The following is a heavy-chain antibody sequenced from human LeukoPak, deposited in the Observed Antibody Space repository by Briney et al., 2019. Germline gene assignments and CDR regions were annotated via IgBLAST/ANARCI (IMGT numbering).Heavy chain of an antibody. V-gene: IGHV3-7*03. J-gene: IGHJ3*02. Sequence: PGGSLRLSCAASGFTFSSYWMSWVRQAPGKGLEWVANIKQDGSEKYYVDSVKGRFTISRDNSKNTLYLQMNSLRAEDTAVYYCAKDLGALLSRDAFDIWGQGTMVTVSS. CDR1: GFTFSSYW. D-gene: IGHD3-10*01. CDR2: IKQDGSEK. CDR3: AKDLGALLSRDAFDI.